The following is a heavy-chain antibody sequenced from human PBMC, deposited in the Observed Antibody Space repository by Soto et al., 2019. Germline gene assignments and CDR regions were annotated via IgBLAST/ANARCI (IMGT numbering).Heavy chain of an antibody. Sequence: SETLSLTCTVSGGSISSSSYYWGWIRQPPGKGLEWIGSIYYSGSTYYNPSLKSRVTISVDTSKNQFSLKLSSVTAADTAVYYCARFSGYHGGPEGGAFDIWGQGTMVTVSS. J-gene: IGHJ3*02. D-gene: IGHD5-12*01. CDR2: IYYSGST. CDR1: GGSISSSSYY. CDR3: ARFSGYHGGPEGGAFDI. V-gene: IGHV4-39*01.